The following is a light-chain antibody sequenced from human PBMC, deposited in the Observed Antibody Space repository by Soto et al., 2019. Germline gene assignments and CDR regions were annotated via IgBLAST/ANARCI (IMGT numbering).Light chain of an antibody. V-gene: IGKV3-15*01. CDR1: QSVSSN. CDR3: QQYYNWPPWA. CDR2: GAS. Sequence: EIVMTQSPATLSVSPGERATLSCRASQSVSSNLAWYQQKPGRAPRLLIYGASTRVTGVPARFSGSGSGTEFALAISCLQAEGFAVYYCQQYYNWPPWAFGQGTKVEIK. J-gene: IGKJ1*01.